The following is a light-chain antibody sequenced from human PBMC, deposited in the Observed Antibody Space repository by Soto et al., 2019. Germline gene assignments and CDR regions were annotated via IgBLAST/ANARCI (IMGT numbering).Light chain of an antibody. J-gene: IGKJ4*01. Sequence: AIQLTRSPSSLSASVGDRVTITCRASQGISSALAWYQQKPGKAPNLLIYDASSLESGVPSRFSGSGSETDFTLTIISLQPEDFATYYCQQFNGSPFTFGGGTKVEIK. V-gene: IGKV1-13*02. CDR3: QQFNGSPFT. CDR2: DAS. CDR1: QGISSA.